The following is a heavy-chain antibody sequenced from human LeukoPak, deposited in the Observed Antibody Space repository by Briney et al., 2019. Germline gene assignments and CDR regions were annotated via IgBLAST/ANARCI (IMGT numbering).Heavy chain of an antibody. CDR3: AKDSERDSSGPDSGYYYYYGMDV. Sequence: GGSLRLSCAASGFTFDDYTMHWVRQAPGKGLEWVSLISWDGGSTYHADSVKGRFTISRDNSKNSLYLQMNSLRTEDTALYYCAKDSERDSSGPDSGYYYYYGMDVWGQGTTVTVSS. CDR1: GFTFDDYT. D-gene: IGHD3-22*01. CDR2: ISWDGGST. J-gene: IGHJ6*02. V-gene: IGHV3-43*01.